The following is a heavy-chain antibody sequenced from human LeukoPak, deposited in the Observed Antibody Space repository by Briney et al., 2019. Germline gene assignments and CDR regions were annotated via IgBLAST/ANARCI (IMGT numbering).Heavy chain of an antibody. V-gene: IGHV3-21*01. J-gene: IGHJ5*02. CDR2: ISSSSSYI. Sequence: PGGSLRLSCAASGFTFSSYSMNWVRQAPGKGLEWVSSISSSSSYIYYADSVKGRFTISRDNAKNSLYLQMNSLRAEDTAVYYCARDPDIVVVPAHPNWFDPWGQGTLVTVSS. CDR1: GFTFSSYS. CDR3: ARDPDIVVVPAHPNWFDP. D-gene: IGHD2-2*01.